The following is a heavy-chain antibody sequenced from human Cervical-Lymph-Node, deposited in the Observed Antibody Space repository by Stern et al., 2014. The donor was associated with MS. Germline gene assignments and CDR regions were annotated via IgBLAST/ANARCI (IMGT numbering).Heavy chain of an antibody. J-gene: IGHJ4*02. D-gene: IGHD2-8*01. V-gene: IGHV1-46*01. CDR1: GYTFTNYY. CDR2: INPSGGST. Sequence: QVQLVESGAEVKKPGASVKVSCKASGYTFTNYYMHWVRQAPGQGLEWMGIINPSGGSTFYAQKFQGRVTMTRDTSTSTLYMQLSSLRSEDTAVYYCAVMVYAHSGSAKDYFDYWGQGTLVTVPS. CDR3: AVMVYAHSGSAKDYFDY.